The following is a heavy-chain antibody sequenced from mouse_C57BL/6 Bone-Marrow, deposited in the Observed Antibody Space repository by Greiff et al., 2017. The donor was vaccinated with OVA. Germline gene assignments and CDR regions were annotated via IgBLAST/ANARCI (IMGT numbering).Heavy chain of an antibody. CDR3: ARDDDYGSSSVDWFAY. Sequence: EVMLVESGGGLVKPGGSLKLSCAASGFTFSSYAMSWVRQTPEKRLEWVATISDGGSYTYYPDNVKGRFTISRDNAKNNLYLQMSHLKSEDTAMYYCARDDDYGSSSVDWFAYWGQGTLVTVSA. CDR1: GFTFSSYA. V-gene: IGHV5-4*01. J-gene: IGHJ3*01. CDR2: ISDGGSYT. D-gene: IGHD1-1*01.